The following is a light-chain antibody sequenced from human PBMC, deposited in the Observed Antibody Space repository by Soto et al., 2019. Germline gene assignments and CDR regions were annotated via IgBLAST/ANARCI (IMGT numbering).Light chain of an antibody. V-gene: IGKV1-5*03. Sequence: IQLTQSPSTLSASVGDRVSITCRASQGISRWLAWYQHKPGKAPNLLIYKASVLESGVPSRFSGSGSGTEFTLSITSLQPDDFATYYFQQYDSYSSTFGQGTKVEI. J-gene: IGKJ1*01. CDR3: QQYDSYSST. CDR2: KAS. CDR1: QGISRW.